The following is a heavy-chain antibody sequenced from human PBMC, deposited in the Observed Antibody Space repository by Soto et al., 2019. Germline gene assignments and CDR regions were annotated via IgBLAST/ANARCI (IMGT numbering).Heavy chain of an antibody. CDR2: IFYTGSV. CDR1: GGSISSGGFY. V-gene: IGHV4-31*03. CDR3: ARDQGGVGRFFDF. J-gene: IGHJ4*02. D-gene: IGHD1-26*01. Sequence: QVQLQESGPGLVKPSQTLSLTCTVSGGSISSGGFYWSWIRQHPGKGLEWIGNIFYTGSVHYNPSLKSRLTISVDTSKNQFSRNLSSVTAADTAVYYCARDQGGVGRFFDFWGQGTLVTVSS.